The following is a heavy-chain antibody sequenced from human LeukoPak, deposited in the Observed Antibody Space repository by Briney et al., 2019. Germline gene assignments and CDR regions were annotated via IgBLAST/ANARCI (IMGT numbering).Heavy chain of an antibody. D-gene: IGHD2-2*01. CDR2: ISSSSNYI. V-gene: IGHV3-21*01. Sequence: GGSLRLSCAASGFTFDSYSMNWVRQAPGKGLEWVSSISSSSNYIYYADSVKGRFTISRDNAKNSLYLQMNSLRAEDTAVYYCARDYLVVPAAMWWFDSWGQGTLVTVSS. J-gene: IGHJ5*01. CDR1: GFTFDSYS. CDR3: ARDYLVVPAAMWWFDS.